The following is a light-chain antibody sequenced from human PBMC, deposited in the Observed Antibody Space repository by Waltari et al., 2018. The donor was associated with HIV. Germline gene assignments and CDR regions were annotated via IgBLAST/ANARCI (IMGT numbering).Light chain of an antibody. CDR1: SSTIGNNN. V-gene: IGLV1-47*01. CDR2: GNN. J-gene: IGLJ2*01. Sequence: QSVLTQPPSTSGTPGQRVTISCSGSSSTIGNNNVYWYRQLPGLAPRLLIYGNNQRPSGVPDRFSASKSGTSASRSISGLRSEDEADYYCATWGDSLSGPVVFGGGTKLTVL. CDR3: ATWGDSLSGPVV.